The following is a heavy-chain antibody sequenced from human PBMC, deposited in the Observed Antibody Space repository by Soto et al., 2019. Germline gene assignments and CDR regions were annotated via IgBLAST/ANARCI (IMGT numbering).Heavy chain of an antibody. D-gene: IGHD6-13*01. Sequence: SVKVSCKASGGTFSSYAISWVRQAPGQGLEWMGGIIPIFGTANYAQKFQGRVTITADESTSTAYMELSSPRSEDTAVYYCARSQQLVHYYYGMDVWGQGTTVTVSS. CDR1: GGTFSSYA. J-gene: IGHJ6*02. CDR3: ARSQQLVHYYYGMDV. V-gene: IGHV1-69*13. CDR2: IIPIFGTA.